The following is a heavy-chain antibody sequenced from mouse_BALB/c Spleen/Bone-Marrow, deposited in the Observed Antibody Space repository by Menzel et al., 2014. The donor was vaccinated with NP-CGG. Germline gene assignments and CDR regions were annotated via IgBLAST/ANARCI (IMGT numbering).Heavy chain of an antibody. D-gene: IGHD1-1*01. Sequence: QVQLQQSGPGLVQPSQSLSITCTVSGFSLTTYGVHWVRQSPGKGLEWLGVIWSGGSTDYNAAFISRLSICKDNSKSQVFFKMNSLQANDTAIYYCARINYGSRRYWYFDVWGAGTTVTVSA. CDR3: ARINYGSRRYWYFDV. V-gene: IGHV2-2*02. J-gene: IGHJ1*01. CDR2: IWSGGST. CDR1: GFSLTTYG.